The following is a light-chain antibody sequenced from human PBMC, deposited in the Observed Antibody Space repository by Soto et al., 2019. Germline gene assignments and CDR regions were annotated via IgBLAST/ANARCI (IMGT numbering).Light chain of an antibody. V-gene: IGKV3-20*01. J-gene: IGKJ2*01. Sequence: EIVLTQSPGTLSLSPGERATLSCRASQSISSSYLAWYQQKPGQAPRVLIYGASSRATGIPDRFSGSGSGTVFTLTIIRLEPEDFAVYFCQQYGNPPPNAFGQGTKVEIK. CDR1: QSISSSY. CDR3: QQYGNPPPNA. CDR2: GAS.